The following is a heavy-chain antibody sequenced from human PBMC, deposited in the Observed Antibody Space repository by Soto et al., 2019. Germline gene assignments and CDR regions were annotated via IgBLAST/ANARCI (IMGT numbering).Heavy chain of an antibody. D-gene: IGHD3-22*01. CDR3: ARGRTVRNYADDSSDYFYFFDY. J-gene: IGHJ4*02. Sequence: SETLSLTCTVSGDSISTFYWGWMRQSPGKELEWIGYVYYTGSTNYSPSLKSRVTISVDRSKNQFSLKLTSANAADTAVYYCARGRTVRNYADDSSDYFYFFDYWGQGTQVTVSS. V-gene: IGHV4-59*01. CDR2: VYYTGST. CDR1: GDSISTFY.